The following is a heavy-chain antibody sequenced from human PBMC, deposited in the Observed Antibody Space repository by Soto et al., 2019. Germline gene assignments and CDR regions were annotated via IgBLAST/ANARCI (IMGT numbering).Heavy chain of an antibody. CDR1: SDSIAGENW. J-gene: IGHJ4*02. V-gene: IGHV4-4*02. CDR2: IFHTGGT. Sequence: QVQLQESGPGLVKPSETLSLTCTVSSDSIAGENWWSWVRQPPGMGLGWTGEIFHTGGTNYNPTLKSGVTMEGDKTKYHFPLTLVSATAADTAVYYCARVFSSGSGWMDYFDFWGQGTLVSVSS. CDR3: ARVFSSGSGWMDYFDF. D-gene: IGHD6-25*01.